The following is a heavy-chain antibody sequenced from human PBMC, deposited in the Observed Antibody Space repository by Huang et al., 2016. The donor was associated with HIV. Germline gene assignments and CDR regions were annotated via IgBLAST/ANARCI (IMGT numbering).Heavy chain of an antibody. CDR2: ISAHKGDT. D-gene: IGHD3-22*01. Sequence: QVHLVQSGPEVKKPGASVKVSCTTSCYTFTSFGISWVRQAPGQGLEWMGSISAHKGDTNYAQKFRVRVTMTTDTSTRTAHMELRSLRSDDSAVYYCVVDDTSGYFSSDYWGQGTLVTVSS. J-gene: IGHJ4*02. CDR1: CYTFTSFG. V-gene: IGHV1-18*04. CDR3: VVDDTSGYFSSDY.